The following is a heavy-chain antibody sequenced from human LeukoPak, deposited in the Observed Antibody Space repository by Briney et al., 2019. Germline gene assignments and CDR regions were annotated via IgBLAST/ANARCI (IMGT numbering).Heavy chain of an antibody. V-gene: IGHV3-23*01. D-gene: IGHD3-10*01. CDR2: ISNSGGTK. Sequence: GGSLRLSCAASGFTFSSYDMSWVRQAPGKGLEWVSIISNSGGTKYYADSVKGRFTISRDNSKTTSYQQMNRLSAEATAVYYCAYHGSGSYYTASEYWGQGTLVTVSS. J-gene: IGHJ4*02. CDR3: AYHGSGSYYTASEY. CDR1: GFTFSSYD.